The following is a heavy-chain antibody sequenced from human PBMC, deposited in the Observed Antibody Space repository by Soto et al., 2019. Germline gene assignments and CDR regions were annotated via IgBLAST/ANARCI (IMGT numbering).Heavy chain of an antibody. CDR2: ISGIGGST. Sequence: LSCAASGFTFTDYALSWVRQAPGKGLEWVATISGIGGSTYLADSVKGRLSISRDNSKNTVSLLMNSLRAEDTAVYFCARGSSGYISSWYYFDYWGRGTLVTVSS. J-gene: IGHJ4*02. D-gene: IGHD6-13*01. V-gene: IGHV3-23*01. CDR3: ARGSSGYISSWYYFDY. CDR1: GFTFTDYA.